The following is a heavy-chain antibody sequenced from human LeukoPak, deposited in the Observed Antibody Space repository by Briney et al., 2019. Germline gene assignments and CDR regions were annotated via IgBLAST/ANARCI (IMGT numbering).Heavy chain of an antibody. CDR3: AKLSGSGSPL. CDR1: GFTFDDYA. CDR2: ISRDGGST. Sequence: GGSLRLSCAASGFTFDDYAMHWVRQAPGKGLEWVSLISRDGGSTYYADSVKGRFTISRDNSKISLYLQMNSLRTEDTALYYCAKLSGSGSPLWGQGTLVTVSS. V-gene: IGHV3-43*02. D-gene: IGHD3-10*01. J-gene: IGHJ4*02.